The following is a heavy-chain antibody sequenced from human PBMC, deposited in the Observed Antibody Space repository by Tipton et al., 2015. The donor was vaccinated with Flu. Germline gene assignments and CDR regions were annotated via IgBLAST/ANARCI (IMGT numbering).Heavy chain of an antibody. V-gene: IGHV4-38-2*01. CDR3: ARHTGDSVRGVIDY. Sequence: TLSLTCSVSGYSIRSAYYWGWVRRPPGKGLEWIGTIYHSGTTYYNPSLRSRLTISVDTCKNQFSLRLSSVTAADTAVYYCARHTGDSVRGVIDYWGQGTLVTVSS. CDR2: IYHSGTT. CDR1: GYSIRSAYY. J-gene: IGHJ4*02. D-gene: IGHD3-10*02.